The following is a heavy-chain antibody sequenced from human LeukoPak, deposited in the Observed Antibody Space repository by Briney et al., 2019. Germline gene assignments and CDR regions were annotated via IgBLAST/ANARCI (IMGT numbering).Heavy chain of an antibody. CDR1: GFTFSSYA. D-gene: IGHD5-18*01. CDR2: ISSSSSTI. CDR3: ARVRYNSGYIFDY. Sequence: GGSLRLSCAASGFTFSSYAMNWVRQAPGKGLEWVSYISSSSSTIYYADSVKGRFTISRDNAKNSLYLQMSSLRAEDTAVYYCARVRYNSGYIFDYWGQGALVTVSS. J-gene: IGHJ4*02. V-gene: IGHV3-48*04.